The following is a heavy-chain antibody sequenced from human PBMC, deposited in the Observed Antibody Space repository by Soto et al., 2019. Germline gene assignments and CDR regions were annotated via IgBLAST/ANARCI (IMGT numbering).Heavy chain of an antibody. CDR1: GFTFSSYW. V-gene: IGHV3-7*05. CDR3: VLMVLSGMDV. Sequence: EVQLVESGGGLVQPGGSLSLSCAASGFTFSSYWMSWVRQAPGKGLEWVANIKQDGSEKYYVDSVKGRFTISRDNAKNSLYLQMNSLRAEDTAVYYCVLMVLSGMDVWGQGTTVTVSS. J-gene: IGHJ6*02. CDR2: IKQDGSEK. D-gene: IGHD2-8*01.